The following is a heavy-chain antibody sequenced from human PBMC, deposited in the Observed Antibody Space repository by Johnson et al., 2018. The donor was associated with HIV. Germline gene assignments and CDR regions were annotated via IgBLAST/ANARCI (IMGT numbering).Heavy chain of an antibody. CDR3: ARERGYSSVLWKLSEAAFDI. V-gene: IGHV3-66*01. J-gene: IGHJ3*02. CDR2: IYSGGST. CDR1: GFTVSSNY. Sequence: VQLVESGGGLVQPGGSLRLSCAASGFTVSSNYMRWVRQAPGKGLEWVSVIYSGGSTYYADSVKGRFTISRDNSKNTLYLQMNSLRAEDTAVYYCARERGYSSVLWKLSEAAFDIWGQGTMVTVSS. D-gene: IGHD6-19*01.